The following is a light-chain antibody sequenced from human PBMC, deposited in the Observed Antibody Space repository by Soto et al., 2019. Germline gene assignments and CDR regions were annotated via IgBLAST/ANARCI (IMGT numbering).Light chain of an antibody. V-gene: IGLV1-40*01. CDR1: SSNIGAGYD. J-gene: IGLJ2*01. CDR2: GNS. CDR3: LSYDSSLRALV. Sequence: QSVLTQPPSVSGAPGQRVTISCTGSSSNIGAGYDVHWYQQLPGTAPKLLIYGNSNRPSGVPDRFSGSKSGTSASLAITGLQAEDDSDYYCLSYDSSLRALVFGGGTKLTVL.